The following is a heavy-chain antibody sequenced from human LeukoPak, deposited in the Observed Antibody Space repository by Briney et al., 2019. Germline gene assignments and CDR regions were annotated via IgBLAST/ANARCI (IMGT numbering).Heavy chain of an antibody. D-gene: IGHD5-12*01. CDR1: GYTFTSYA. CDR2: INTNTGNP. Sequence: VASVKVSCKASGYTFTSYAMNWVRQAPGQGLEWMGWINTNTGNPTYAQGFTGRFVFSLDTSVSTAYLQISSLKAEDTAVYYCAREEIRGYSGLPYKENAFDIWGQGTMVTVSS. V-gene: IGHV7-4-1*02. CDR3: AREEIRGYSGLPYKENAFDI. J-gene: IGHJ3*02.